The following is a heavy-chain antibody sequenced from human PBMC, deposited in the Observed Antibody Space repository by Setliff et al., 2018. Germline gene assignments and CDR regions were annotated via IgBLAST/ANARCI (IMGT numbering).Heavy chain of an antibody. V-gene: IGHV3-7*01. Sequence: GGSLRLSCAASGFTFSDHYMDWVRQAPGKGLEWVANIKQDGSEKYYVDSVKGRFTISRDNAKNSLYLQMSSLRAEDTAVYYCARETLPYYFDYWGQGTLVTVSS. CDR3: ARETLPYYFDY. CDR2: IKQDGSEK. J-gene: IGHJ4*02. CDR1: GFTFSDHY.